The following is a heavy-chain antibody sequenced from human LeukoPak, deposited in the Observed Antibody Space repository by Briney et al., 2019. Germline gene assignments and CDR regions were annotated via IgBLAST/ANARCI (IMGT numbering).Heavy chain of an antibody. J-gene: IGHJ4*02. CDR3: AKGARSGWSDFYYFDY. CDR2: ISGRADST. Sequence: PGGSLRLSCAASGFTFSSYSMNWVRQAPGKGLEWVSAISGRADSTYYADSVKGRFTISRDNSKNALYLQMNSLRAGDTAIYYCAKGARSGWSDFYYFDYWGQGTLVTVSS. V-gene: IGHV3-23*01. D-gene: IGHD6-19*01. CDR1: GFTFSSYS.